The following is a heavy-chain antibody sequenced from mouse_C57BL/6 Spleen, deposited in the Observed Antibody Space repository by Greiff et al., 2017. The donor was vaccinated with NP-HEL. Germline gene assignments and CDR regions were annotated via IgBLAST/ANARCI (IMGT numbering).Heavy chain of an antibody. CDR1: GFTFSDYG. Sequence: EVQVVESGGGLVKPGGSLKLSCAASGFTFSDYGMHWVRQAPEKGLEWVAYISSGSSTIYYADTVKGRFTNSRENAKNTLFLEMTSLRTEDTAMYYCARRENWYYAMDYWGQGTSVTVSS. CDR2: ISSGSSTI. CDR3: ARRENWYYAMDY. V-gene: IGHV5-17*01. D-gene: IGHD4-1*01. J-gene: IGHJ4*01.